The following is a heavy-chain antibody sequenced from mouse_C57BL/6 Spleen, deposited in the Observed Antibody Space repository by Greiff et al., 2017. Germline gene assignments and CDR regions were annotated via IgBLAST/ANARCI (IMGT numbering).Heavy chain of an antibody. D-gene: IGHD2-10*02. V-gene: IGHV1-72*01. J-gene: IGHJ2*01. CDR2: IDPNSGGT. CDR3: ARECGNFDY. Sequence: QVQLQQPGTELVKPGASVKLSCKASGFTFTSYWMHWVKQRPGQGLEWIGRIDPNSGGTKYNEKFKSKATLTVDKPSSTAYLQLSSLTSEDSAVYYCARECGNFDYWGQGTTLTVSS. CDR1: GFTFTSYW.